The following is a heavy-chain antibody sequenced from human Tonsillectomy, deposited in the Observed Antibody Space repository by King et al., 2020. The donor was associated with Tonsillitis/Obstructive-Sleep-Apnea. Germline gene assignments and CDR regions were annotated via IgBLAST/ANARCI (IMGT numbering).Heavy chain of an antibody. D-gene: IGHD1-1*01. Sequence: QLVQSGAEVKKPGESLKISCKGSGYSFTSYWIGWVRQMPGKGLEWMGIIHPGDSDIRNSPSFQGQVTISADKSISTAYLQWGSLKASDTAMYFCARRIPGPYGNAFDIWGQRTMFTVSS. V-gene: IGHV5-51*01. CDR2: IHPGDSDI. J-gene: IGHJ3*02. CDR3: ARRIPGPYGNAFDI. CDR1: GYSFTSYW.